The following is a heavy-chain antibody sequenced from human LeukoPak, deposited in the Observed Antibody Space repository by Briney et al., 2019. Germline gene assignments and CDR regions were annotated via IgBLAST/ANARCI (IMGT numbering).Heavy chain of an antibody. J-gene: IGHJ4*02. V-gene: IGHV4-39*01. CDR3: ARSRAGSYDC. CDR2: IYHSGTT. D-gene: IGHD3-10*01. CDR1: IDSISSRSYY. Sequence: SETLSLTCTASIDSISSRSYYWGWIRQSPGKGLEWIGSIYHSGTTYYNPSLKSRVTMSVDTSKNEFSLKLSSVTAADTAVYYCARSRAGSYDCWGQGILVTVSS.